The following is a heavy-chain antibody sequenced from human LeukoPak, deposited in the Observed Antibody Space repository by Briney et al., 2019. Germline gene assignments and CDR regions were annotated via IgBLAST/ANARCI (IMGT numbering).Heavy chain of an antibody. CDR3: ARLKGPSRLITKKLASPAGSEFDY. J-gene: IGHJ4*02. CDR1: GYSISSGYY. V-gene: IGHV4-38-2*02. D-gene: IGHD1-20*01. Sequence: SETLSLTCTDSGYSISSGYYWGWIRQPPGKGLEWIGSIYHSGSTYYNPSLKSRVTISVDTSKNQFSLKLSSVTAADTAVYYCARLKGPSRLITKKLASPAGSEFDYWGQGTLVTVSS. CDR2: IYHSGST.